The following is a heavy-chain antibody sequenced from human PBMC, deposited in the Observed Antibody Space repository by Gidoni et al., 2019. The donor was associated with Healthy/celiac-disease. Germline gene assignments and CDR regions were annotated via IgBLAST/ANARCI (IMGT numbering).Heavy chain of an antibody. CDR3: AREGYYYYGMDV. Sequence: EVQLVESGGGLVQPGGSLRLSCAASGFTFSSYWMSWVRQAPGKGMEWGANIKQDGSEKYYVDSVKGRFTISRGNAKNSLYLQMNSLRAEDTAVYYCAREGYYYYGMDVWGQGTTVTVSS. CDR2: IKQDGSEK. V-gene: IGHV3-7*03. J-gene: IGHJ6*02. CDR1: GFTFSSYW.